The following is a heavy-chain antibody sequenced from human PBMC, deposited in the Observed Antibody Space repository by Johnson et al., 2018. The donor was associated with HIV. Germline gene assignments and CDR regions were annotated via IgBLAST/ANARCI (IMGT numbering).Heavy chain of an antibody. CDR2: ISYDGSNK. CDR3: AREIYSGRAFDI. CDR1: GFTFSSYA. V-gene: IGHV3-30*04. Sequence: QMQLVESGGGVVQPGRSLRLSCAASGFTFSSYAMHWVRQAPGKGLEWVAVISYDGSNKYYADSVKGRFTISRDNYKNTLYLQMNSLRAEDTAVYYCAREIYSGRAFDIWGQGTMVTVSS. J-gene: IGHJ3*02. D-gene: IGHD3-10*01.